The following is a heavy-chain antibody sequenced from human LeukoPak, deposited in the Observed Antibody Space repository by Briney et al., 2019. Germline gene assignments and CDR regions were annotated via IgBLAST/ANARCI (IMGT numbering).Heavy chain of an antibody. Sequence: GGSLRLSCTASGFSFSNAWMSWVRQAPGKGLEWVANIDQDGGEKYYVDSVKGRFTIFRDNSKNSLFLQMNSPSPEDTAVYYCAKTGTYFDFDYWGQGALVTVSS. CDR2: IDQDGGEK. CDR3: AKTGTYFDFDY. CDR1: GFSFSNAW. V-gene: IGHV3-7*01. J-gene: IGHJ4*02. D-gene: IGHD1-26*01.